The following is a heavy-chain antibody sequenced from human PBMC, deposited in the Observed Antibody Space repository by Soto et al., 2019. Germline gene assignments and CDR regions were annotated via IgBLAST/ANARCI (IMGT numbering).Heavy chain of an antibody. D-gene: IGHD6-6*01. CDR2: ISASAATT. V-gene: IGHV3-23*01. CDR1: GFTFSNYA. J-gene: IGHJ4*02. Sequence: LRLSCAPSGFTFSNYAMSWVRQAPGKGLEWVSAISASAATTYYADSVKGRFTISRDNSKNTLYVQMNSLRAEDTAVYYCAKLGAYSTSAIDSWGQGALVTVSS. CDR3: AKLGAYSTSAIDS.